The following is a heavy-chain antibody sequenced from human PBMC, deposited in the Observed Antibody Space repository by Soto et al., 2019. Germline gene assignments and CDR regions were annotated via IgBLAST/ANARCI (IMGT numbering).Heavy chain of an antibody. J-gene: IGHJ4*02. CDR2: ISCSGDVI. CDR3: ARAPDCGEGSCYRHFDL. V-gene: IGHV3-11*01. D-gene: IGHD2-15*01. Sequence: GGSLRLSCAASAFKFSDYYMSWVRQAPGKGLEWVSYISCSGDVIYYADSVKGRFTISRDNDKKSVHLQMDTLRAEDTALYYCARAPDCGEGSCYRHFDLWGQGTRVTVSS. CDR1: AFKFSDYY.